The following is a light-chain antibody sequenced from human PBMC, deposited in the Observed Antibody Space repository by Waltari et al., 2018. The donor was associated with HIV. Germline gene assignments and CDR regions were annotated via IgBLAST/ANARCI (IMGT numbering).Light chain of an antibody. V-gene: IGLV2-14*01. CDR2: EVS. J-gene: IGLJ1*01. Sequence: QSALTQPASVSGSPGQSITISCTGTGSDVGGYNYVSWYQHHPGKAPKLMIYEVSNRTSGVSTRFAGSKSGKTASLTISGLQAEDEADYYCSSYTSSSTYVFGTGTKVTVL. CDR1: GSDVGGYNY. CDR3: SSYTSSSTYV.